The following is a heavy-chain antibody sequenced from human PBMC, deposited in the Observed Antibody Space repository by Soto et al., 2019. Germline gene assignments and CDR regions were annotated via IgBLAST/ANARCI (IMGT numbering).Heavy chain of an antibody. J-gene: IGHJ6*02. Sequence: QVQLVQSGAEVKKPGASVKVSCKASGYTFTSYDINWVRQATGQGREWMVWMNPNSGNTGYAQKSQGRVTMTRHPPISTAYLALSRLRSEDTAVYYCARGRYRYSSCWSHHYYGMDVWGQGTTVTVSS. V-gene: IGHV1-8*01. CDR3: ARGRYRYSSCWSHHYYGMDV. CDR1: GYTFTSYD. CDR2: MNPNSGNT. D-gene: IGHD6-13*01.